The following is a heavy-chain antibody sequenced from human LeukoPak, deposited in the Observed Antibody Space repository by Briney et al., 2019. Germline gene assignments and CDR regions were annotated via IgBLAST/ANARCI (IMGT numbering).Heavy chain of an antibody. Sequence: PSQTLSPACAVYGGSFSGYSWSWIRQPPGKWLEWIGEINHSGTTNNNPSLKSRVTISVDTSKHQFSLKLSPVTAADTAVYYCARGGVVDIVATSSGGASDAFDIWGQGTMVTVSS. J-gene: IGHJ3*02. CDR3: ARGGVVDIVATSSGGASDAFDI. V-gene: IGHV4-34*01. CDR2: INHSGTT. CDR1: GGSFSGYS. D-gene: IGHD5-12*01.